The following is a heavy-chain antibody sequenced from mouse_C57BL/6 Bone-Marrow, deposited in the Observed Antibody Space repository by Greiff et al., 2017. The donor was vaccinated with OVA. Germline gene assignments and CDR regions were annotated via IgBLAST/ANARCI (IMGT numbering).Heavy chain of an antibody. V-gene: IGHV1-81*01. D-gene: IGHD1-1*01. Sequence: QVQLQQSGAELARPGASVKLSCKASGYTFTSYGISWVKQRTGQGLEWIGEIYPRSGNTYYNEKFKGKATLTADKSSSTAYMELRSLTSEDSAVYFCARDGSDCWYCDVWGTGTTVTVSS. CDR3: ARDGSDCWYCDV. CDR1: GYTFTSYG. CDR2: IYPRSGNT. J-gene: IGHJ1*03.